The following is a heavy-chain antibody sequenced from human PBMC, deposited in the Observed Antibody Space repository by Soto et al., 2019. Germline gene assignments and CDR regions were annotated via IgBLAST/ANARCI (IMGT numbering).Heavy chain of an antibody. J-gene: IGHJ4*02. CDR2: IRSKPYGGTT. Sequence: EVQLVESGGGLVRPGRSLTLSCTTSGFTFGDYAMSWFRQAPGKGLEWVGFIRSKPYGGTTEYAASAKGRFTISRDESESTAYLQMNGLKIEDTAVYYCAQGYATGWYANYWGQGTLVTVSS. D-gene: IGHD6-19*01. CDR1: GFTFGDYA. V-gene: IGHV3-49*03. CDR3: AQGYATGWYANY.